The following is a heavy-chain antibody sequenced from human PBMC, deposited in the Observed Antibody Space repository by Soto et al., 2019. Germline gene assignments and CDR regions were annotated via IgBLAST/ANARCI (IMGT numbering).Heavy chain of an antibody. CDR3: ARDREMATISGYYGMGV. CDR2: ISYTGST. J-gene: IGHJ6*02. D-gene: IGHD5-12*01. V-gene: IGHV4-31*03. Sequence: QVQLQESGPGLVKPSQTLSLTCTVSGGSISSGGYYWIWIRQHPGKGLEWIGYISYTGSTYYNPSLMSRVTISVDTSKNQFSLKLSSVTAADTAVYYCARDREMATISGYYGMGVWGQGTTVTVSS. CDR1: GGSISSGGYY.